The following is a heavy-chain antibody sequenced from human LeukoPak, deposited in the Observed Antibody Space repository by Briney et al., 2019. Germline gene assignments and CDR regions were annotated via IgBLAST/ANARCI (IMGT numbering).Heavy chain of an antibody. Sequence: ASVKVSCKASGYTFTGYYMHWVRQAPGQGLEWMGWINPNSGGTNYAQKFQGRVTMTRDTSISTAYMELSRLRSDDTAVYYCARAAYIVVVPAAIRDNWFDPWGQGTLVTVSS. CDR2: INPNSGGT. J-gene: IGHJ5*02. V-gene: IGHV1-2*02. CDR1: GYTFTGYY. CDR3: ARAAYIVVVPAAIRDNWFDP. D-gene: IGHD2-2*01.